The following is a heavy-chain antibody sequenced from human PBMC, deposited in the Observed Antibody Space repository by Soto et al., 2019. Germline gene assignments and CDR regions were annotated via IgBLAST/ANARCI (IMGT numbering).Heavy chain of an antibody. CDR3: ARDTRNYFDY. CDR2: ISGYNGNT. CDR1: GYSYSSFG. V-gene: IGHV1-18*01. Sequence: QVPLVQSGVEVKKPGASVKVSCKAPGYSYSSFGVSWVRQAPGQGLEWMGWISGYNGNTNYAQNLQGRVTMTTDTSTSTAYMELRSLRSDDTAVYYCARDTRNYFDYWGQGTLVTVSA. J-gene: IGHJ4*02. D-gene: IGHD2-2*01.